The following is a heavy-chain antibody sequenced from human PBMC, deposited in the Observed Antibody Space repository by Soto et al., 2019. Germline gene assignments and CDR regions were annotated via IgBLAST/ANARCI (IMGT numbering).Heavy chain of an antibody. CDR2: IYYSGST. D-gene: IGHD3-10*01. Sequence: QVQLQESGPGLVKPSQTLSLTCTVSGGSISSGGYYWSWIRQHPGKGLEWIGYIYYSGSTYYNPSLKSRVSISVDTSQNQFSLKLSSVTAADTAVYYCARGPSGSHWYFDLWGRGTLVTVSS. CDR1: GGSISSGGYY. J-gene: IGHJ2*01. V-gene: IGHV4-31*03. CDR3: ARGPSGSHWYFDL.